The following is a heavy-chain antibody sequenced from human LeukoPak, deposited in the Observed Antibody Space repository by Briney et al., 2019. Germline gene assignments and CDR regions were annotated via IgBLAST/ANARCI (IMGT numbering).Heavy chain of an antibody. Sequence: SETLSLTCTVSGGSISSSSYYWGWIRQPPGKGLEWIGSIYYSGSTYYNPSLKSRVTISVDTSKNQFSLKLSSVTAADTAVYYCARVDTAIDYWGRGTMVTVSS. V-gene: IGHV4-39*01. CDR3: ARVDTAIDY. CDR1: GGSISSSSYY. CDR2: IYYSGST. J-gene: IGHJ4*02. D-gene: IGHD5-18*01.